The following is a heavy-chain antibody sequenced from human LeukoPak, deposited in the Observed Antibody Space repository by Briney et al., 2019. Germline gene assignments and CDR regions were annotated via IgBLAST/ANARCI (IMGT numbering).Heavy chain of an antibody. Sequence: ASVKVSCKASGYTFTGYYMHWVRQAPGQGLEWMGWINPNSGGTNYAQKFQGRVTMTRDTSISTAYMELSRLRSDDTAVYYCARAWWWEPQEAFDYWGQGTLVTVSS. D-gene: IGHD2-21*01. CDR3: ARAWWWEPQEAFDY. V-gene: IGHV1-2*02. CDR2: INPNSGGT. CDR1: GYTFTGYY. J-gene: IGHJ4*02.